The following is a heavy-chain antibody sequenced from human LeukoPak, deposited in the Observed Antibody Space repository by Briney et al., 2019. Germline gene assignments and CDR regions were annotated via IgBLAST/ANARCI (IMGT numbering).Heavy chain of an antibody. CDR1: GGSISSSSYY. J-gene: IGHJ4*02. CDR3: ARDYSGYEFDY. Sequence: SETLSLTCTVSGGSISSSSYYWGWIRQPPGKGLEWIGSIYYSGRTNYSPSLTSRVTLSADTSKNQFSLKLNSVTAADSAIYYCARDYSGYEFDYWGQGTLVTVSS. CDR2: IYYSGRT. D-gene: IGHD5-12*01. V-gene: IGHV4-39*07.